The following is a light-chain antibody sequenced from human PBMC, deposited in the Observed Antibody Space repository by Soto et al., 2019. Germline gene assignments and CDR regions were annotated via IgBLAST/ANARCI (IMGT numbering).Light chain of an antibody. CDR3: QQRSNWPPIT. Sequence: EIVLTQSPRTLSLSPGERATLSCRASQSVSSYLAWYQQKPGQAPRLLIYDASNRATGIPARFSGSGSGTDFTLTISSLEPEDFAVYYCQQRSNWPPITFGQGTRLEIK. V-gene: IGKV3-11*01. J-gene: IGKJ5*01. CDR2: DAS. CDR1: QSVSSY.